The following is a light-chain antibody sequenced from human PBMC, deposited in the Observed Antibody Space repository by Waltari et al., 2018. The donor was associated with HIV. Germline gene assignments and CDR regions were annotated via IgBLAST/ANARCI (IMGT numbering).Light chain of an antibody. CDR3: CSYAGTSINWV. CDR1: SRYVSDSQY. J-gene: IGLJ3*02. V-gene: IGLV2-11*01. Sequence: QSALNQPRSVSGSPGQSVPISCTAASRYVSDSQYVSWYQQHPGKAPKLSLFGVNKRPSGVPDRFSGSTSGNTASLTITGLQADDEAHYYCCSYAGTSINWVFGGGTMLTVL. CDR2: GVN.